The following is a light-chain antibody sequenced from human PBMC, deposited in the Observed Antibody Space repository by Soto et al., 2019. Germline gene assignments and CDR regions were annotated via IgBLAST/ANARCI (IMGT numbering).Light chain of an antibody. V-gene: IGKV3-15*01. CDR3: QQFQNWPRT. J-gene: IGKJ1*01. CDR2: GAS. Sequence: EIVLTQSPGTLSLSPGERGTLSCRASQRFGSSNLAWYQQKPGQAPRHLIYGASTMATGVPARFSGSGSGTEFTLTITSLQSEDFAVYYCQQFQNWPRTFGQGTKVDIK. CDR1: QRFGSSN.